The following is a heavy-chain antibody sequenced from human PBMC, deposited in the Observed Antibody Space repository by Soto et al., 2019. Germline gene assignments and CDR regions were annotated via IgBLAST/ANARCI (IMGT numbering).Heavy chain of an antibody. CDR1: GYTFTSYG. CDR2: ISAYNGNT. CDR3: SRDEGYETTVTTFDY. D-gene: IGHD1-1*01. V-gene: IGHV1-18*01. J-gene: IGHJ4*02. Sequence: QVQLVQSGAEVKKPRASVKVSCKASGYTFTSYGIIWVRQAPGQGLEWMGWISAYNGNTNYAQKLQGRVTMTTDTSTSTAHMEMRSLRSDDTAVYYFSRDEGYETTVTTFDYWGQGTLVTVSS.